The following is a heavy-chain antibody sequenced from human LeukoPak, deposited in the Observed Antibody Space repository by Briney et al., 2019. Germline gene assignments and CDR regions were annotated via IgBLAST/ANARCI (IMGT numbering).Heavy chain of an antibody. D-gene: IGHD2-2*01. CDR1: GDSVSSNSVT. CDR3: ARRLTQYDCFDP. CDR2: TYYRSTWYN. J-gene: IGHJ5*02. V-gene: IGHV6-1*01. Sequence: SQTLSLTCAISGDSVSSNSVTWNWVRQSPSRGLEWLGRTYYRSTWYNDYAVSVRGRITVNPDTSKNQFFLHLNSVTPEDTAVYYCARRLTQYDCFDPWGQGILVTVSS.